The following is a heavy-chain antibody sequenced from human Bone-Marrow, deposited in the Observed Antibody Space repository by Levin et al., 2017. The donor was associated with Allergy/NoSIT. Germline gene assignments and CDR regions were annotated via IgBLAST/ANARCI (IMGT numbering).Heavy chain of an antibody. J-gene: IGHJ4*02. CDR2: IYWYDDK. V-gene: IGHV2-5*01. Sequence: SGPTLVKPTQTLTLTCTFSGFSLSSNGVGVGWIRQAPGKALEWLALIYWYDDKRYSPSLKSRLNITKDTSKNQVVLTMTNMAPVDTGTYYCAHHKFWFGEFPFDFWGRGSLVTVSS. CDR3: AHHKFWFGEFPFDF. CDR1: GFSLSSNGVG. D-gene: IGHD3-10*01.